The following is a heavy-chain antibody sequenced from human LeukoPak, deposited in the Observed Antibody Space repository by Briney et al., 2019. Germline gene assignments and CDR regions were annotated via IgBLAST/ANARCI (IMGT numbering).Heavy chain of an antibody. V-gene: IGHV3-30*02. CDR2: IRYDGSNK. J-gene: IGHJ3*02. CDR1: GFTFSSYG. D-gene: IGHD7-27*01. CDR3: AKEINWGAPSADAFDI. Sequence: GGSLRLSCAASGFTFSSYGMHWVRQAPGKGLEWVAFIRYDGSNKYYADSVKGRFTISRDNSKNTLYLQMNSLRAEDTAVYYCAKEINWGAPSADAFDIWGQGTMVTVSS.